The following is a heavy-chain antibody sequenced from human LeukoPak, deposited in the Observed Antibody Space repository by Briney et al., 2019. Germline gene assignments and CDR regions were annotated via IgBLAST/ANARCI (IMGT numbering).Heavy chain of an antibody. D-gene: IGHD6-13*01. CDR2: ISGSGGST. CDR3: ARASYSSSWYAAALDY. J-gene: IGHJ4*02. Sequence: PGGSLRLSCAASGFTFSSYGMSWVRQAPGKGLEWVSAISGSGGSTYYADSVKGRFTISRDNSKNTLYLQMNSLRAEDTAVYYCARASYSSSWYAAALDYWGQGTLVTISS. V-gene: IGHV3-23*01. CDR1: GFTFSSYG.